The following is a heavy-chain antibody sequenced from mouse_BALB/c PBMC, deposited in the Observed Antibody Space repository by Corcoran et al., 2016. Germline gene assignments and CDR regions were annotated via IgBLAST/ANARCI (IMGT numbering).Heavy chain of an antibody. V-gene: IGHV3-6*02. J-gene: IGHJ2*01. CDR2: ISYDGSN. CDR1: GYSITSGYY. D-gene: IGHD1-1*01. CDR3: ARDYYGSSYFDY. Sequence: DVQLQESGPGLVKPSQSLSLTSSVTGYSITSGYYWNWIRQFPGNKLEWMGYISYDGSNNYNPSLKNRISITRDTSKNQFFLKLNSVTTEDTATYYCARDYYGSSYFDYWGQGTTLTVSS.